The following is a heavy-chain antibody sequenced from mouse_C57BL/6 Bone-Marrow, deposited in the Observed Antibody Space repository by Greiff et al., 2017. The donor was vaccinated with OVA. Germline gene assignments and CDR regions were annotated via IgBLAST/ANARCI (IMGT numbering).Heavy chain of an antibody. D-gene: IGHD3-3*01. CDR1: GFTFSSYG. Sequence: EVQLVESGGDLVKPGGSLKLSCAASGFTFSSYGMSWVRQTPDKRLEWVATISSGGSYTYYPDSVKGRFTISRDNAKNTLYLQMSSLKSEDTAMYYCARHRGLGAYWGQGTLVTVSA. J-gene: IGHJ3*01. CDR3: ARHRGLGAY. V-gene: IGHV5-6*01. CDR2: ISSGGSYT.